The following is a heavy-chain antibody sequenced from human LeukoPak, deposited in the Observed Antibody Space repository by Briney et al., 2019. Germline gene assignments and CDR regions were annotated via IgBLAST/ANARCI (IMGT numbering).Heavy chain of an antibody. Sequence: PSETLSLTCTVSGGSLSSGAYPWSWTRQHPGEGLEWIGYIYYSGSTYYNPSLKSRLSISVDTSKNQFSLKLSSVTAADTAVYYCARGRGVWGQGTTVTVSS. CDR2: IYYSGST. J-gene: IGHJ6*02. CDR3: ARGRGV. CDR1: GGSLSSGAYP. V-gene: IGHV4-31*03.